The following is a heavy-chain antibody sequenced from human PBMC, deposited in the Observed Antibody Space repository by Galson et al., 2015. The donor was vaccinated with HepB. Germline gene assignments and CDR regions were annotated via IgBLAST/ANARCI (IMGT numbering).Heavy chain of an antibody. Sequence: VKVSCKASGYTFTGYYMHWVRQAPGQGLEWMGRINPNSGGTNYAQKFQGRVTMTRDTSISTAYMELSRLRSDDTAVYYCARERRGYSYGYPNWFDPWGQGTLVTVSS. V-gene: IGHV1-2*06. CDR3: ARERRGYSYGYPNWFDP. J-gene: IGHJ5*02. D-gene: IGHD5-18*01. CDR1: GYTFTGYY. CDR2: INPNSGGT.